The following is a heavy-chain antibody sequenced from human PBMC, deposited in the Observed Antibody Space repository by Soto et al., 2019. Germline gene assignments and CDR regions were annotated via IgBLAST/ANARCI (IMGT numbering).Heavy chain of an antibody. CDR1: GGSISSGDYY. Sequence: SETLSLTCTVSGGSISSGDYYWSWIRQPPGKGLEWIGYIYYSGSTYYNPSLKSRVTISVDTSKNQFSLKLSSVTAADTAVYYCARATCSSTSCYLYYYGMDVWGQGTTVTVSS. J-gene: IGHJ6*02. V-gene: IGHV4-30-4*01. D-gene: IGHD2-2*01. CDR2: IYYSGST. CDR3: ARATCSSTSCYLYYYGMDV.